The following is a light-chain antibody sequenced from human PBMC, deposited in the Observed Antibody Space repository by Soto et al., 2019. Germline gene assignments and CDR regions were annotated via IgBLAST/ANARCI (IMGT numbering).Light chain of an antibody. V-gene: IGLV2-14*01. CDR3: SSHTSGSTRV. CDR2: EVT. CDR1: SKDVGGNDY. J-gene: IGLJ1*01. Sequence: QSVLTQPASVSGSPGQSIAISCTGTSKDVGGNDYVSWYQQQPDKAPKLMIYEVTKRPSGVSNRFSGSKSGNTASLTISLLQSEDEADYYCSSHTSGSTRVFGTGTKVTVL.